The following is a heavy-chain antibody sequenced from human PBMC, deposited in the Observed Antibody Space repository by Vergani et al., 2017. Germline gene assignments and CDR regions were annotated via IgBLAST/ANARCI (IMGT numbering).Heavy chain of an antibody. CDR1: GASVNSYY. CDR2: VSFRGDT. CDR3: ARSRIYYGAESPDY. J-gene: IGHJ4*02. Sequence: QVKLQESGPGLVKPSETLSLTCTVSGASVNSYYWSWIRQPPGKGLEWMGYVSFRGDTLYDPSVKGRMTISLNTASNQFSLSLTSVTAADTAVYYCARSRIYYGAESPDYWGQGTLVTVSS. D-gene: IGHD3-10*01. V-gene: IGHV4-59*02.